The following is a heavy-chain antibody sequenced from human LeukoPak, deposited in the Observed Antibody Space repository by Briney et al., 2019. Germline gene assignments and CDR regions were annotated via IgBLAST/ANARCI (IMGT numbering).Heavy chain of an antibody. CDR1: GYTLTELS. CDR3: ARDRRGIAVAGSYFDY. Sequence: ASVKVSCKVSGYTLTELSMHWVRQAPGKGLEWMGGFDPEDGETIYAQKFQGRVTMTEDTSTDTAYMELSSLRSDDTAVYYCARDRRGIAVAGSYFDYWGQGTLVTVSS. D-gene: IGHD6-19*01. CDR2: FDPEDGET. J-gene: IGHJ4*02. V-gene: IGHV1-24*01.